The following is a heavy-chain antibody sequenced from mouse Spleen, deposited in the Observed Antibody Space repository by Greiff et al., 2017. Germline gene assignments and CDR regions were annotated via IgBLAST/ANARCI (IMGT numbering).Heavy chain of an antibody. J-gene: IGHJ3*01. CDR3: ARGDYGSSYEFAY. CDR2: INPYNGGT. D-gene: IGHD1-1*01. V-gene: IGHV1-19*01. CDR1: GYTFTDYY. Sequence: VQLKESGPVLVKPGASVKMSCKASGYTFTDYYMNWVKQSHGKSLEWIGVINPYNGGTSYNQKFKGKATLTVDKSSSTAYMELNSLTSEDSAVYYCARGDYGSSYEFAYWGQGTLVTVSA.